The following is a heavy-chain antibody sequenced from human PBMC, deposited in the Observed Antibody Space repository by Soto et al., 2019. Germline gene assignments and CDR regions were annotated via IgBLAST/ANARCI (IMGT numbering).Heavy chain of an antibody. D-gene: IGHD1-26*01. CDR3: ARRGSGSDYDY. CDR2: ISGSGGST. Sequence: EVQLLESGGGLVQPGGSLRLSCAASGFTFSSYAMRWVRQAPGKGLEWVSAISGSGGSTYYADSVKGRFTISRDNSKNTVYLQMNSLRGEDTAVYYCARRGSGSDYDYWGQGTLVTGSS. J-gene: IGHJ4*02. V-gene: IGHV3-23*01. CDR1: GFTFSSYA.